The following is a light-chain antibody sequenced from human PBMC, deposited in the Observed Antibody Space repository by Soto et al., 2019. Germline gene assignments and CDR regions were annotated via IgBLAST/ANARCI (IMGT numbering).Light chain of an antibody. CDR3: SSYRSTNTSVI. CDR2: DVS. CDR1: SSDVGGYNY. J-gene: IGLJ2*01. Sequence: QSVLTQPASVSGSPGQSVTISCTGTSSDVGGYNYVSWYQQHPGKAPKLLIYDVSHRPSVVSSRFSGSKSGNTASLAISGLQDDDQADYYCSSYRSTNTSVIFGGGNKLTVL. V-gene: IGLV2-14*03.